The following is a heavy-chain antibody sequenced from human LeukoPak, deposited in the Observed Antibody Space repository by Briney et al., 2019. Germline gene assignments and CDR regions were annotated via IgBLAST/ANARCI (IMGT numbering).Heavy chain of an antibody. CDR1: GYTFTSYG. CDR3: ARDLSPAYCGGDCYQDAFDI. J-gene: IGHJ3*02. V-gene: IGHV1-18*01. Sequence: ASVKVSCKASGYTFTSYGISWVRQAPGQGLEWMGWISAYNGNTNYAQKLQGRVTMTTDTSTSTAYMELRSLGSDDTAVYYCARDLSPAYCGGDCYQDAFDIWGQGTMVTVSS. D-gene: IGHD2-21*01. CDR2: ISAYNGNT.